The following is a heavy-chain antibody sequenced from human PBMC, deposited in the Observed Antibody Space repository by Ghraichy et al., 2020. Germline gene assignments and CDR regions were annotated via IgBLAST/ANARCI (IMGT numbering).Heavy chain of an antibody. V-gene: IGHV4-59*12. D-gene: IGHD6-13*01. CDR1: GGSFSSYY. CDR2: MHSSGDA. Sequence: SQTLSLTCTFSGGSFSSYYWSWVRLPPGQGLEWIAYMHSSGDAKYNPSLKSRLTISLDTSKNQFSLKLRSVSAADTAVYYCVRDREYSSSWHGFDLWGQGTLVSVSS. CDR3: VRDREYSSSWHGFDL. J-gene: IGHJ5*02.